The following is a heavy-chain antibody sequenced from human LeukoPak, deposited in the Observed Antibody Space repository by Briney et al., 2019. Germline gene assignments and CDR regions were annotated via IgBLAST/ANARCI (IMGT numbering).Heavy chain of an antibody. Sequence: SQTLSLTCAISGDSVSSNSAAWNWIRQSPSRGLEWLGRTYYRSKWYNDYAVSVKSRITINPDTSKNQFSLQLNSVTPEDTAVYYCARDLGTDTGFTNRFDLWGRGTLVTVSS. J-gene: IGHJ5*02. CDR1: GDSVSSNSAA. CDR2: TYYRSKWYN. CDR3: ARDLGTDTGFTNRFDL. D-gene: IGHD1-14*01. V-gene: IGHV6-1*01.